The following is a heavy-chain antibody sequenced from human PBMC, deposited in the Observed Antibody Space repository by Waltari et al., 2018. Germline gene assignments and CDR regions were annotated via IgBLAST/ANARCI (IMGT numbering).Heavy chain of an antibody. V-gene: IGHV3-21*01. J-gene: IGHJ5*02. CDR2: ISSSSSYI. Sequence: EVQLVESGGGLVKPGGSLSLSCAASGFTFSSYSMHWVRQAPGKGLEWVSSISSSSSYIYYADSVKGRFTISRDNAKNSLYLQMNSLRAEDTAVYYCARDKGGVAAGWFDPWGQGTLVTVSS. D-gene: IGHD2-8*02. CDR3: ARDKGGVAAGWFDP. CDR1: GFTFSSYS.